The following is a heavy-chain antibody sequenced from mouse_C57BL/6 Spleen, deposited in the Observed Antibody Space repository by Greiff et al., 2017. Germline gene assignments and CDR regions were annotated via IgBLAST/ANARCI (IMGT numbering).Heavy chain of an antibody. D-gene: IGHD1-1*01. CDR2: INPNSGST. CDR1: GYTFTSYW. J-gene: IGHJ2*01. Sequence: VQLEQSGAELVKPGASVKLSCKASGYTFTSYWMHWVKQRPGQGLEWIGMINPNSGSTNYNEKLKSKATLTVDKSSSTAYMQLSSLTSEDSAVYYGARKGSISTVVDPYFDYWGQGTTLTVSS. V-gene: IGHV1-64*01. CDR3: ARKGSISTVVDPYFDY.